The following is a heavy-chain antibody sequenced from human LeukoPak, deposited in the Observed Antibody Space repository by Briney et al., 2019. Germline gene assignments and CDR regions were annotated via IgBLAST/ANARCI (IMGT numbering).Heavy chain of an antibody. CDR1: GFTFSSYS. Sequence: GGSLRLSCAASGFTFSSYSMNWVRQAPGKGLEWVSSISSSSSYIYHADSVKGRFTISRDNAKNSLYLQMNSLRAEDTAVYYCARDGSSGFDYWGQGTLVTVSS. J-gene: IGHJ4*02. V-gene: IGHV3-21*01. CDR3: ARDGSSGFDY. D-gene: IGHD6-6*01. CDR2: ISSSSSYI.